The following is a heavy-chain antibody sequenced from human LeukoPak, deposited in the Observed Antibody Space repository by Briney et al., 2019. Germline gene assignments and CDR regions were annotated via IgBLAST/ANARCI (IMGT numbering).Heavy chain of an antibody. CDR1: GFTFSNYW. D-gene: IGHD2-21*01. CDR2: IKENGSEK. V-gene: IGHV3-7*01. J-gene: IGHJ4*02. CDR3: TRDNRYYY. Sequence: GGSLRLSCAASGFTFSNYWMSWVRQAPGKGLEWVANIKENGSEKYYEDSVKGRFTISRDNAKNLVYLQMNSLRAEDTAVYYCTRDNRYYYWGQGTVVTVSS.